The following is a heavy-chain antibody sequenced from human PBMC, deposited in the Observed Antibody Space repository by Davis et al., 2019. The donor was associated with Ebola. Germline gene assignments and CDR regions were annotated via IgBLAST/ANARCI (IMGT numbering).Heavy chain of an antibody. CDR1: GYTFTSYA. Sequence: ASVKVSCKASGYTFTSYAMHWVRQAPGQRLEWMGWINAGNGNTKYSQKFQGRVTITRDTSASTAYMELSSLRSEDTAVYYCARAVLRYFDWLAYFDYWGQGTLVTVSS. CDR2: INAGNGNT. V-gene: IGHV1-3*01. CDR3: ARAVLRYFDWLAYFDY. J-gene: IGHJ4*02. D-gene: IGHD3-9*01.